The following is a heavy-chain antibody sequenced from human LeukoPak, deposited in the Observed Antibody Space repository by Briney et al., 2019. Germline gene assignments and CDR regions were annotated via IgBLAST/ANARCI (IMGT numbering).Heavy chain of an antibody. V-gene: IGHV4-59*08. J-gene: IGHJ6*02. Sequence: SETLSLTCTVSGGSISSYYWSWIRQPPGKGLEWIGEINHSGSTNYNPSLKSRVTISVDTSKNQFSLKLSSVTAADTAVYYCARLSYSSSYSYYYYYGMDVWGQGTTVTVSS. CDR3: ARLSYSSSYSYYYYYGMDV. CDR1: GGSISSYY. CDR2: INHSGST. D-gene: IGHD6-19*01.